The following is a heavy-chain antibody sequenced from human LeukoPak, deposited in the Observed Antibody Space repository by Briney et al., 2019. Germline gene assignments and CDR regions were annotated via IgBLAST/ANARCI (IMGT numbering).Heavy chain of an antibody. D-gene: IGHD3-16*01. V-gene: IGHV4-39*01. CDR2: MYYSGST. Sequence: SETLSLTCTVSGGSISSTTYCWSWVRQPPGKGLEWIGCMYYSGSTYYSSSLRGRVTISLDTPKNQFSLRLSSVTAADTAVYYCASLLSLHYDYAFDYWGQGTLVTVSS. CDR1: GGSISSTTYC. J-gene: IGHJ4*02. CDR3: ASLLSLHYDYAFDY.